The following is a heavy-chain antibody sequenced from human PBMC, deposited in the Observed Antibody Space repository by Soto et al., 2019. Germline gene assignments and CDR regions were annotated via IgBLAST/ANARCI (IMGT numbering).Heavy chain of an antibody. Sequence: QVQLVQSGAEVKKPGASVKVSCKASGYTFTSYAMHWVRQAPGQRLEWMGWINAGNGNTKYSQKFQGRVTITRDTSASTAYMELSSLRSEDTALYYCARDPIAVAGPPFYFDIWGQGTMVTVSS. D-gene: IGHD6-19*01. J-gene: IGHJ3*02. CDR3: ARDPIAVAGPPFYFDI. CDR1: GYTFTSYA. CDR2: INAGNGNT. V-gene: IGHV1-3*01.